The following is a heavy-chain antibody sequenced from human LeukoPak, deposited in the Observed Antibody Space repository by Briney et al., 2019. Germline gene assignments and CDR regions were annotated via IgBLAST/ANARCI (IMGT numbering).Heavy chain of an antibody. Sequence: GGSLRLSCAASGFTFDAYAMHWVRQAPGKGLEWVSGISWNSGTIGYADSVKGRFTISRDNAKNSLYLQMNSLRAEDTALYYCAKGRGGYLRNFDYWGQGTLVTVSS. J-gene: IGHJ4*02. V-gene: IGHV3-9*01. CDR1: GFTFDAYA. D-gene: IGHD5-24*01. CDR3: AKGRGGYLRNFDY. CDR2: ISWNSGTI.